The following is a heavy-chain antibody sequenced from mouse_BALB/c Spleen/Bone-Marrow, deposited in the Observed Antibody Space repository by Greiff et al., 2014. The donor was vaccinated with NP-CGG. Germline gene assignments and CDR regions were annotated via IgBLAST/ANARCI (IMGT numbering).Heavy chain of an antibody. CDR3: ARDDAMAY. CDR2: IRNKANGYTT. Sequence: EVMLVESGGGLVQPGGSLRLSCATSGFTFTDYYMSWVRQPPGKALEWLGFIRNKANGYTTEYSASVKGRFTISRDNSQSILYLQMNTLRAEDSATYYCARDDAMAYSGQGTSVTVSS. CDR1: GFTFTDYY. V-gene: IGHV7-3*02. J-gene: IGHJ4*01.